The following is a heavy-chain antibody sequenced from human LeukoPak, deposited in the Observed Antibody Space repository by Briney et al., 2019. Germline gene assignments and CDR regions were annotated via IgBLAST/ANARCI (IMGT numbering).Heavy chain of an antibody. CDR2: INPSGGST. V-gene: IGHV1-46*01. D-gene: IGHD6-13*01. Sequence: GASVKVSCKASGYTFTSYYMHWVRQAPGQGLEWMGIINPSGGSTSYAQKFQGRVTMTRDTSTSTVYMELSSPRSEDTAVYYCARGSAGTSDYYYYGMDVWGQGTTVTVSS. J-gene: IGHJ6*02. CDR3: ARGSAGTSDYYYYGMDV. CDR1: GYTFTSYY.